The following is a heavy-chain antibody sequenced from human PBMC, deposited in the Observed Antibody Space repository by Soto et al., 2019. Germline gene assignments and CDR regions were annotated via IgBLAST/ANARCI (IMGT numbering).Heavy chain of an antibody. CDR2: INHSGST. Sequence: SETLSLTCAVYGGSFSGYYWSWIRQPPGKGLEWIGEINHSGSTSYNPSLQSRVTISIARSRNQFSLTLNSVTAADTALYSCTRGVFPTYFDYWGQGILVTVSS. J-gene: IGHJ4*02. V-gene: IGHV4-34*01. CDR3: TRGVFPTYFDY. CDR1: GGSFSGYY.